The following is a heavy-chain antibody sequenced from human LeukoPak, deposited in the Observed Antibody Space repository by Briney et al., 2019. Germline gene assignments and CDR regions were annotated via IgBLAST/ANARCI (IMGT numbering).Heavy chain of an antibody. D-gene: IGHD2-15*01. CDR3: ARLSPPIASFCSGGTCYSGGFDP. V-gene: IGHV1-69*01. CDR1: GGTFSSYA. J-gene: IGHJ5*02. CDR2: IIPIFGTA. Sequence: VASVKVSCKASGGTFSSYAISWVRQAPGQGLEWMGGIIPIFGTANYAQKFQGRVTITADESTSTAYMELSSLRSEDTAVYYCARLSPPIASFCSGGTCYSGGFDPWGQGTLVTVSS.